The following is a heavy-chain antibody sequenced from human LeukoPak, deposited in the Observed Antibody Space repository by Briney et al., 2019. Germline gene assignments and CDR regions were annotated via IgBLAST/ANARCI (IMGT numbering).Heavy chain of an antibody. CDR1: GFTFSSYW. V-gene: IGHV3-7*01. Sequence: GGSLRLSCAASGFTFSSYWMSWVRQAPGKGLEWVANIKQDGSEKYYVDSVKGRFTISRDNAKNSLYLQMNSLRAEDTAVYYCARDQLLWFGELLSSTKDAFDIWGQGTMVTVSS. D-gene: IGHD3-10*01. CDR3: ARDQLLWFGELLSSTKDAFDI. CDR2: IKQDGSEK. J-gene: IGHJ3*02.